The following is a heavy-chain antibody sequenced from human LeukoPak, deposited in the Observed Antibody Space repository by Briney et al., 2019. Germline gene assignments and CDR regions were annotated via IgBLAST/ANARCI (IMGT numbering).Heavy chain of an antibody. Sequence: GGSRRLSCAASGFTFSSYSMNWVRHAPGKGLEWVSSISSSSSYIYYADSVKGRFTISRDNAKNSLYLQMNSLRAEDTAVYYCARAEGSSQNFDYWGQGPLVTVSS. CDR2: ISSSSSYI. CDR3: ARAEGSSQNFDY. J-gene: IGHJ4*02. V-gene: IGHV3-21*01. CDR1: GFTFSSYS. D-gene: IGHD6-6*01.